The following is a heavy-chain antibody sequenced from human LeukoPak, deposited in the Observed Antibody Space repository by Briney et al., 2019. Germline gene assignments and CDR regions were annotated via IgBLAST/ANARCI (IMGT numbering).Heavy chain of an antibody. Sequence: PSGTLSLTCAVYGGSFSGYYWSWIRQPPGKGLEWIGEINHSGSTNYNPSLKSRVTISVDTSKNQFSLKLSSVTAADTAVYYCARGPPYPSIFGVVIMYYFDYWGQGTLVTVSS. CDR3: ARGPPYPSIFGVVIMYYFDY. J-gene: IGHJ4*02. CDR2: INHSGST. V-gene: IGHV4-34*01. CDR1: GGSFSGYY. D-gene: IGHD3-3*01.